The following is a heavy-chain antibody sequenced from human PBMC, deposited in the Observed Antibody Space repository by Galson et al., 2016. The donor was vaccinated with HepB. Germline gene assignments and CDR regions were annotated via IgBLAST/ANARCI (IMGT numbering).Heavy chain of an antibody. Sequence: SLRLSCAASGFTVNNSYMSWVRQAPGKGLEWVSVIYSGGGTVYADSVKGRFTISRDNSKNTLYLQMNRLRAEDTAVYYCASNWDKDYWGQGTLVTVSS. CDR1: GFTVNNSY. CDR3: ASNWDKDY. D-gene: IGHD7-27*01. J-gene: IGHJ4*02. V-gene: IGHV3-53*01. CDR2: IYSGGGT.